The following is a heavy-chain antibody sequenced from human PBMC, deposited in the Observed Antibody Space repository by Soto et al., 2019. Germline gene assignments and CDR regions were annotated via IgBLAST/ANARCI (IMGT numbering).Heavy chain of an antibody. Sequence: LETLSLTCTVSGGSISSNYWTWIRQPPGKGLEWIGYVYNSGSTNYNPSLKSRVTISEDTSKSQFSLRVNSMTAADTAVYYCARYRREAVAGYTLDNWGQGILVTAPQ. CDR2: VYNSGST. V-gene: IGHV4-59*01. D-gene: IGHD6-13*01. CDR1: GGSISSNY. CDR3: ARYRREAVAGYTLDN. J-gene: IGHJ4*02.